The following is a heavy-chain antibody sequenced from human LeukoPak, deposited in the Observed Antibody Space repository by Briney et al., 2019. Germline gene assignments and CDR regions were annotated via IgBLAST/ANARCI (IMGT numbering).Heavy chain of an antibody. Sequence: GSLRLSCAASGFTFRRYWMHWVRHTTGKGLVWVSRIKGDGSSTSYADSVKGRFTISRDNAKNTLYLQMNSLRAEDTAVYYCATDGYRFGHDFDYWGQGTLVTVSS. D-gene: IGHD5-18*01. J-gene: IGHJ4*02. CDR3: ATDGYRFGHDFDY. CDR2: IKGDGSST. CDR1: GFTFRRYW. V-gene: IGHV3-74*01.